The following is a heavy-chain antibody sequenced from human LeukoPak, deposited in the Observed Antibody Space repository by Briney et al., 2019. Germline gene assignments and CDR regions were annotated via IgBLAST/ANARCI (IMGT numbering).Heavy chain of an antibody. CDR2: INPNSGGT. CDR1: GYTFTGYY. D-gene: IGHD2-2*01. Sequence: ASVKVSCKASGYTFTGYYMHWLRQAPGQGLEWMGWINPNSGGTNYAQKFQGRVTITRDTSISTAYMELSRLGSDDTAVYYCARDTPRMVVVPAADDAFDIWGQGTMVTVSS. V-gene: IGHV1-2*02. CDR3: ARDTPRMVVVPAADDAFDI. J-gene: IGHJ3*02.